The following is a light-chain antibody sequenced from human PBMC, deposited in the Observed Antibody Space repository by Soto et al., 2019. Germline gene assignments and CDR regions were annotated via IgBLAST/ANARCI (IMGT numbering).Light chain of an antibody. CDR1: QSVSSK. Sequence: EVVITKSPATLSVPPGERATLSCRASQSVSSKLAWFQQKPGQAPRLLIYFASTRATDIPARFSGSGSGTEFTLTISSLQSEDFAVYYCQQYNNWPHTFGQGTKVDIK. CDR2: FAS. J-gene: IGKJ2*01. CDR3: QQYNNWPHT. V-gene: IGKV3-15*01.